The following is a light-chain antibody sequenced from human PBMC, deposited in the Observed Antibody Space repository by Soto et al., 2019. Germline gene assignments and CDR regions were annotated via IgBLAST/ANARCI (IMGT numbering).Light chain of an antibody. J-gene: IGKJ1*01. V-gene: IGKV1-39*01. CDR2: AAS. Sequence: IQMTQSPSSLSASVGDRVTITCRASQSIANYLNWYQQKPGKAPKLLIYAASTLESGVPSRFSGSGSGTDFTLTISSLQPEHFATYYCLHSYNNPKTFGQGTKVDIK. CDR3: LHSYNNPKT. CDR1: QSIANY.